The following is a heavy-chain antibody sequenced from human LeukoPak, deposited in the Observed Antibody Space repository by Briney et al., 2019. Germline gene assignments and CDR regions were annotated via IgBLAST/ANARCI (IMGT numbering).Heavy chain of an antibody. CDR2: IKQDGSDK. Sequence: GGSLRLSCAASGFTFSSYWMTWVRQAPGKGLEWVANIKQDGSDKYYMDSVKGRFTISRDNAKNSLYLQMNSLRVEDTAVYYCARDVEMYSSTWSDAFDIWGQGTMVTVSS. CDR1: GFTFSSYW. J-gene: IGHJ3*02. D-gene: IGHD6-13*01. CDR3: ARDVEMYSSTWSDAFDI. V-gene: IGHV3-7*01.